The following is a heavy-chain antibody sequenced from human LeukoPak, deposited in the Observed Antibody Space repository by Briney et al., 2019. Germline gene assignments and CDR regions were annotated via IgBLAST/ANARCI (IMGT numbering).Heavy chain of an antibody. CDR1: GFTFSSHW. Sequence: GGSLRLSCAASGFTFSSHWMHWGRQAPGKGLVWVSHINSDGSGTSYADSVKGRFTISRDNAKNTLYLQMNSLRAEDTAIYYCARALGYWGQGTLVTVSS. CDR2: INSDGSGT. V-gene: IGHV3-74*01. CDR3: ARALGY. J-gene: IGHJ4*02.